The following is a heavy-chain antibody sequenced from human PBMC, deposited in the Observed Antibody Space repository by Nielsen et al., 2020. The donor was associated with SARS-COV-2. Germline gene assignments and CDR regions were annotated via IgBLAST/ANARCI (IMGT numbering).Heavy chain of an antibody. CDR3: TSGDAYGGFDY. V-gene: IGHV5-51*01. Sequence: KVSCKGSGYSFINSWIGWVRQMSGKGLEWMAMIYPHDPDTRYSPSFRGHVSISVDKSINTAYLQWSSLKASDTAMYFCTSGDAYGGFDYWDQGILVTVSS. J-gene: IGHJ4*02. CDR2: IYPHDPDT. CDR1: GYSFINSW. D-gene: IGHD3-10*01.